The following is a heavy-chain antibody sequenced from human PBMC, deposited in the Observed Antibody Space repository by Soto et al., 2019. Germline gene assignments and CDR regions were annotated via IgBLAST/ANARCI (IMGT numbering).Heavy chain of an antibody. CDR2: IYYSGSP. J-gene: IGHJ6*03. CDR3: ARLQRGTSPPLHYYYYSMAV. CDR1: GGSISTYF. D-gene: IGHD1-1*01. Sequence: SETLSLTCTVSGGSISTYFWTWVRQPPGKGLEWIGYIYYSGSPNYNPSLKSRVTISVDTSKDQFSLRLSSVTAADTAVYYCARLQRGTSPPLHYYYYSMAVGGKGTTVTVSS. V-gene: IGHV4-59*08.